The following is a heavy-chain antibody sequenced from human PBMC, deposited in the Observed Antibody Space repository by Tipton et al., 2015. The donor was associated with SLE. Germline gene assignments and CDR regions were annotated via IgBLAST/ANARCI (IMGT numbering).Heavy chain of an antibody. CDR1: GASISGSTSY. Sequence: TLSLTCSVSGASISGSTSYWGWIRQPPGKGLEWIGSIYYTGGTYDNPSLKSRVTISVDTSKNQFSLNLISVTAADTAVYYCARAHGVVAADYWGQGTLVTVSS. CDR2: IYYTGGT. D-gene: IGHD2-15*01. CDR3: ARAHGVVAADY. J-gene: IGHJ4*02. V-gene: IGHV4-39*07.